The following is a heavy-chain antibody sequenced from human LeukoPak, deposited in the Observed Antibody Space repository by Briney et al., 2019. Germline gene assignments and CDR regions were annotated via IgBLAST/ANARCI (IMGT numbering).Heavy chain of an antibody. CDR1: GFTFSDHY. Sequence: QPGGSLRLFCAASGFTFSDHYMEWVRQAPGKGLEWIGRTRNKVNSNTAEYAASVKGRFTISRDDSKTLLYLKMNSLKNEDTALYYCARSHYQSSNYFDQDAFDIWGQGTMVTVSS. CDR2: TRNKVNSNTA. J-gene: IGHJ3*02. CDR3: ARSHYQSSNYFDQDAFDI. D-gene: IGHD3-22*01. V-gene: IGHV3-72*01.